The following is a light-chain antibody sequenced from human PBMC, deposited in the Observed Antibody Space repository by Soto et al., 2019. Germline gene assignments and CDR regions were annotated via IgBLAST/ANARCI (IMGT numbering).Light chain of an antibody. CDR2: GVT. CDR3: SSYTSSTTLSVV. V-gene: IGLV2-14*01. J-gene: IGLJ2*01. CDR1: SSDVGGYNY. Sequence: QSALTQPASVSGSPGQSITISCTGTSSDVGGYNYVSWYQQHPGKAPKLMIYGVTKRPSGVSNRFSGSKSGNTASLTISGLQAEDEADYYCSSYTSSTTLSVVFGGGTQLTVL.